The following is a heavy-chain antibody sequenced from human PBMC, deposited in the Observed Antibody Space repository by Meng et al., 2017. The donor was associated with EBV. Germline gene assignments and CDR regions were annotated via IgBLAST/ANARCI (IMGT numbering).Heavy chain of an antibody. CDR1: GGTFSSYA. D-gene: IGHD6-6*01. J-gene: IGHJ4*02. Sequence: QVQSVPVGVEVRKLGSSGKASCKASGGTFSSYAISWVRQSPGQGLEWMGGIIPIFGAANYAQKFQGRVTITADESTSTAYMELSSLRSEDTAVYYCARDPSSSSPYFDYWGQGTLVTVSS. CDR3: ARDPSSSSPYFDY. CDR2: IIPIFGAA. V-gene: IGHV1-69*01.